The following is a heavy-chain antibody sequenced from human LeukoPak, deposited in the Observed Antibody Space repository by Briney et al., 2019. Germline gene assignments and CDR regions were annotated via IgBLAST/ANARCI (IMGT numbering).Heavy chain of an antibody. J-gene: IGHJ4*02. CDR3: ARRRGSGCDY. CDR1: GGSISSYY. V-gene: IGHV4-34*01. CDR2: INHSGST. D-gene: IGHD6-19*01. Sequence: SETLSLTCTVSGGSISSYYWTWIRQPPGKGLEWIGEINHSGSTNYNPSLKSRVTISVDTSKNQFSLKLSSVTAADTAVYYCARRRGSGCDYWGQGTLVTVSS.